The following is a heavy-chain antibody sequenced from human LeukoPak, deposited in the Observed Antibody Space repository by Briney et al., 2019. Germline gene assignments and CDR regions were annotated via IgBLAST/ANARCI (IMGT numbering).Heavy chain of an antibody. CDR2: IWNDGSNK. J-gene: IGHJ1*01. CDR1: GFIFSNYG. V-gene: IGHV3-33*01. Sequence: PGGSLRLSCAPSGFIFSNYGMHWVRQAPGKGLEWVAIIWNDGSNKYYADSVKGRFTISGDNAKNTLYLQMNSLRAEDTAMYYCVRGEYSSSWHSEYFHYWGQGTLVTVSS. CDR3: VRGEYSSSWHSEYFHY. D-gene: IGHD6-13*01.